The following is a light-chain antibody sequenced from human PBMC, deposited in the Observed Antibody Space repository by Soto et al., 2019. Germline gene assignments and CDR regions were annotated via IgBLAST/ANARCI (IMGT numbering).Light chain of an antibody. V-gene: IGLV2-8*01. Sequence: QSVLTQPPSASGSPGQSVTISCTGTSSDVGGYNYVPWYQQHPGKAPKLMIYEVSKRPSGVPDRFSGSKSGNTASLTVSGLQAEDEADYYCSSYAGSNNLGFGGGTKLTVL. CDR1: SSDVGGYNY. CDR3: SSYAGSNNLG. CDR2: EVS. J-gene: IGLJ2*01.